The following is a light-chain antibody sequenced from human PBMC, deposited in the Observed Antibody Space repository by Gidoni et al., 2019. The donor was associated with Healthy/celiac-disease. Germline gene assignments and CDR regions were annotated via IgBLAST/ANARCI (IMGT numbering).Light chain of an antibody. J-gene: IGKJ3*01. V-gene: IGKV1-39*01. Sequence: DSQMTQSPSSLSASVGDRVTITCRPSQSISSYLNWYQQTRGQAPKLLLYAASSLHSGVPSRFSRPASRPDFTLPIICLPPEDFATYYCLQCYSTLFTFXPXTKVDIK. CDR3: LQCYSTLFT. CDR2: AAS. CDR1: QSISSY.